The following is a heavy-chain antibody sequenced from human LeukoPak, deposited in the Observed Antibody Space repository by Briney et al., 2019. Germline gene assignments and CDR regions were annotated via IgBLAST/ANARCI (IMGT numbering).Heavy chain of an antibody. CDR3: AKTTAVATPPLYFQN. J-gene: IGHJ1*01. V-gene: IGHV3-23*01. CDR1: GFTFSSYA. CDR2: ISGSGRSI. D-gene: IGHD4-23*01. Sequence: GGSLRLSCAASGFTFSSYAMSWVRQAPGKGLEWVSSISGSGRSIYYADSVKGRFTISRDSSKNTLYLQMNSLRAEDTAVYYCAKTTAVATPPLYFQNWGQGTLVTVSS.